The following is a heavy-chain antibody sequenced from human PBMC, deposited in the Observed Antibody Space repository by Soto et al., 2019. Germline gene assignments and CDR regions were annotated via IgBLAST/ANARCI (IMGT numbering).Heavy chain of an antibody. Sequence: VQLLESGGGLVQPGGSLRLSCAASGFTFRNYAMNWVRQAPGKGLEWVSGVSGSGGNTFYADSVKGRFTISRDNSKNSLYLQMNSLGAEDTAVYYCAKVPASIFPFDYWGQGTLVPVSS. CDR1: GFTFRNYA. CDR2: VSGSGGNT. D-gene: IGHD3-3*02. V-gene: IGHV3-23*01. J-gene: IGHJ4*02. CDR3: AKVPASIFPFDY.